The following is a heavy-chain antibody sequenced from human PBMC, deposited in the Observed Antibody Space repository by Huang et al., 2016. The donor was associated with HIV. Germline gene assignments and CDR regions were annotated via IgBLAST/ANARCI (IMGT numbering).Heavy chain of an antibody. CDR3: ARASWYEPRSWYFGL. Sequence: QVQLQQWGAGLLKPSETLSLTCAVYGGSVSGHYWSWIRQPPGKGLEWIAEIKYNGYTNYNPSLKSRVTRSVHTSMNQFSLKLNSVTAADAAVYYCARASWYEPRSWYFGLWGRGTLVTVSS. V-gene: IGHV4-34*01. CDR2: IKYNGYT. CDR1: GGSVSGHY. J-gene: IGHJ2*01. D-gene: IGHD6-13*01.